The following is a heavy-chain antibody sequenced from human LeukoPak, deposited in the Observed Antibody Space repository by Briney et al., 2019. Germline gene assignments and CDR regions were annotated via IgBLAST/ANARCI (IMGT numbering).Heavy chain of an antibody. Sequence: SETLSLTCSVSGDSISSAHFWGWIRQPPGKGLEWIGSIYHSGSTHYNPSLKSRVIISVDTSKNQFSLKLSSVTAADTAVYSCARVTTAGSYYMDVWGKGTTVTISS. CDR2: IYHSGST. J-gene: IGHJ6*03. CDR1: GDSISSAHF. CDR3: ARVTTAGSYYMDV. V-gene: IGHV4-38-2*02. D-gene: IGHD6-19*01.